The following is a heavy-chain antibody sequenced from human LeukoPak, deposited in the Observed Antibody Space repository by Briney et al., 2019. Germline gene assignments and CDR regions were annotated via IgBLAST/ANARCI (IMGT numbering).Heavy chain of an antibody. D-gene: IGHD3-22*01. CDR3: ARNKYYYDSTGYYFPYYFDY. J-gene: IGHJ4*02. V-gene: IGHV4-30-4*01. CDR1: GGSISSGDYY. Sequence: PSETLSLTCTVSGGSISSGDYYWSWIRQPPGKGLEWIGYIYYSGNTYYNPSLRSRVTISVDTSKNQFSLNLSSVTAADTAVYYCARNKYYYDSTGYYFPYYFDYWGQGTLVTVSS. CDR2: IYYSGNT.